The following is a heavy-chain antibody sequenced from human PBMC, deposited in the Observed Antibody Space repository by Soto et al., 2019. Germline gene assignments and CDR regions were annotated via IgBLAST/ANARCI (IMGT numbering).Heavy chain of an antibody. Sequence: EVQLVESGGGLVQPGGSLRLSCAASGFTFTSYWMHWVRQAPGKGLVWVSRIDRDGTDTNYADSVQGRFTLSRDNAKNTLFLQMNSLTAEDTAVYYCARATTTVTTMPTLGYWGRGTLVTVSS. CDR3: ARATTTVTTMPTLGY. D-gene: IGHD4-17*01. J-gene: IGHJ4*02. CDR2: IDRDGTDT. CDR1: GFTFTSYW. V-gene: IGHV3-74*01.